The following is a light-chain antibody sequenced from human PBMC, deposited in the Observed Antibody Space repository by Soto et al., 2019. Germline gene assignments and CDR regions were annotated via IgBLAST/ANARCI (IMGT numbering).Light chain of an antibody. CDR1: SSDVGGYNY. V-gene: IGLV2-14*01. CDR2: EVS. J-gene: IGLJ2*01. Sequence: QSVLTQPASVSGSPGQSITISCTGTSSDVGGYNYVSWYQQHPGKVPKLMIYEVSHRTSGVSDRFSGSKSGNTASLTISGLQAEDEADYYCSSYTTSSTLVVFGGGTKLTVL. CDR3: SSYTTSSTLVV.